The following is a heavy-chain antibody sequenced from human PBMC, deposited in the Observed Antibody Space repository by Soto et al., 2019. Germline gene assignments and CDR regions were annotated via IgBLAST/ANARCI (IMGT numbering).Heavy chain of an antibody. CDR3: ARGGDVWWSYRVYFDY. Sequence: QVQLQESGPGLVKPSETLSLTCTVSGGSISSYYWSWIRQPPGKGLEWIGYIYYSGSTNYNPSLKSRVTTSVDTFKIRFSLKVSSVTAADTAVYYCARGGDVWWSYRVYFDYWGQGTLVTVSS. D-gene: IGHD3-16*02. CDR1: GGSISSYY. CDR2: IYYSGST. V-gene: IGHV4-59*01. J-gene: IGHJ4*02.